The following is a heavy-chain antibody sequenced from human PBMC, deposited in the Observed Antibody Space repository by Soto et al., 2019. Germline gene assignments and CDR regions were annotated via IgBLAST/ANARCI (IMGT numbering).Heavy chain of an antibody. D-gene: IGHD3-22*01. Sequence: SVKVSCKASGGTFSSYAISWVRQAPGQGLEWMGGIIPIFGTANYAQKFQGRVTITADESTSTAYMELSSLGSEDTAVYYCARDSRREYYDSSGKDSIRFDYWG. J-gene: IGHJ4*01. CDR1: GGTFSSYA. V-gene: IGHV1-69*13. CDR3: ARDSRREYYDSSGKDSIRFDY. CDR2: IIPIFGTA.